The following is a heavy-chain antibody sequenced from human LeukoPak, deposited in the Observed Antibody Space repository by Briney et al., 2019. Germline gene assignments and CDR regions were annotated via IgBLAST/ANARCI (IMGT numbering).Heavy chain of an antibody. CDR2: IIPILGIA. J-gene: IGHJ4*02. CDR1: GGTFSNYT. CDR3: ATEPNYYDSSMDY. V-gene: IGHV1-69*02. D-gene: IGHD3-22*01. Sequence: ASVKVSCKASGGTFSNYTISWVRQAPGQGLEWMGRIIPILGIANYAQKFQGRVTITADKSTSTAYMELSSLRSEDTAVYYCATEPNYYDSSMDYWGQGTLVTVSS.